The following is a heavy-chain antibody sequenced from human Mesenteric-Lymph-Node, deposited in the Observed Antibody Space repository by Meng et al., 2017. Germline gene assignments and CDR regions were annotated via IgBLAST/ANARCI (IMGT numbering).Heavy chain of an antibody. CDR1: GGSMSVGNYY. CDR2: IHHSGRT. J-gene: IGHJ5*02. Sequence: QVQLQESGPGLVEPSQTLSLTCTVSGGSMSVGNYYCSWIRQPPGKGLEWIGYIHHSGRTYYNPSLQRRVTISVDTSTQHFSLKLSSVTAADTAVYYCARQNCSLTSCSFRGWFDPWGQGTLVTVSS. D-gene: IGHD2-2*01. CDR3: ARQNCSLTSCSFRGWFDP. V-gene: IGHV4-30-4*01.